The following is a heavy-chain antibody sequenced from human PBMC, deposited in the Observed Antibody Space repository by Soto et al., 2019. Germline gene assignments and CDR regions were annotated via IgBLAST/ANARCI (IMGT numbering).Heavy chain of an antibody. J-gene: IGHJ6*02. D-gene: IGHD3-22*01. Sequence: GASVKVSCKASGYTFTSYAMHWVRQAPGQRLEWMGWINAGNGNTKYSRKFQGRVTITRYTSASTAYMELSSLRSEDTAVYYCARDRYYDSSGYTSGYYGMDVWGQGTTVTVSS. CDR2: INAGNGNT. CDR1: GYTFTSYA. CDR3: ARDRYYDSSGYTSGYYGMDV. V-gene: IGHV1-3*01.